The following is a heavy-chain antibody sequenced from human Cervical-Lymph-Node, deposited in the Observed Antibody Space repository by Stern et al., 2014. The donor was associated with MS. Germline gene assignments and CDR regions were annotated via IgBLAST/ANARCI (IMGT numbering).Heavy chain of an antibody. D-gene: IGHD4-11*01. CDR2: IYTSGVT. Sequence: EVQLEESGGGLTQPGGSLRLSCAASGFTVSSNHVSWVRQAPGKGLEWVSAIYTSGVTLYADSVEGRFTISRDIPKNIVYLQMNSLGAEDTAMYYCARGDPDYKYGHDPWGQGTLVTVSS. CDR3: ARGDPDYKYGHDP. CDR1: GFTVSSNH. J-gene: IGHJ5*02. V-gene: IGHV3-53*01.